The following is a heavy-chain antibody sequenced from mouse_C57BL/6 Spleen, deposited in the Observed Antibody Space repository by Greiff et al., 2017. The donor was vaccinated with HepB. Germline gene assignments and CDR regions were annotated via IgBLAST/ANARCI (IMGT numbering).Heavy chain of an antibody. V-gene: IGHV1-85*01. J-gene: IGHJ3*01. Sequence: VQLKQSGPELVKPGASVKLSCKASGYTFTSYDINWVNQRPGQGLEWIGWIYPRDGSTKYNEKFKGKATLTVDTSSSTAYMELHSLTSEDSAVYFCASGNFAYWGQGTLVTVSA. D-gene: IGHD2-1*01. CDR3: ASGNFAY. CDR2: IYPRDGST. CDR1: GYTFTSYD.